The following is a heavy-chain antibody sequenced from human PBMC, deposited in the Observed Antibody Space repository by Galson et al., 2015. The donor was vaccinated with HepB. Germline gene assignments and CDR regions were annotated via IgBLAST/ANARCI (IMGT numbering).Heavy chain of an antibody. V-gene: IGHV2-70*11. Sequence: PALVKPTQTLTLTCTFSGFSLSTSGMCVSWIRQPPGKALEWLARIDWDDDKYYSTSLKTRLTISKDTSKNQVVLTMTNMDPVDTATYYCARTYGGNSYHYYGMDVWGQGTTVTVSS. CDR1: GFSLSTSGMC. CDR2: IDWDDDK. CDR3: ARTYGGNSYHYYGMDV. J-gene: IGHJ6*02. D-gene: IGHD4-23*01.